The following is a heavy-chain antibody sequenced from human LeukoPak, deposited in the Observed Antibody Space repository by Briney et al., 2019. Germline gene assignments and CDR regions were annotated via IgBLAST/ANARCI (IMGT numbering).Heavy chain of an antibody. J-gene: IGHJ4*02. CDR2: IKQDTSEK. CDR1: EFTFSRYW. Sequence: PGGSLRLSCAASEFTFSRYWVGWVRQAPGKGLEWVANIKQDTSEKYYVDSVKGQFTISRDNAKNSLYLQMNSLRAEDTAVYYCARYSGLNHREFDFWGQETLVTVSS. CDR3: ARYSGLNHREFDF. V-gene: IGHV3-7*01. D-gene: IGHD5-12*01.